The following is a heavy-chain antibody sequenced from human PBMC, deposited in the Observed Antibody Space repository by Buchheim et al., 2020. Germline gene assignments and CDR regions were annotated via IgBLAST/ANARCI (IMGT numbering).Heavy chain of an antibody. CDR2: IKQDGSEK. Sequence: EVQLVQSGGGLVQPGGSLRLSCAASGFSFSSYWMTWVRQAPGKGLEWVANIKQDGSEKYFVDSVKGRFTISRDNVKKSLFLQMNSLRAEDTAVYFCARGGVDFDFWGQGTL. D-gene: IGHD5-12*01. V-gene: IGHV3-7*04. CDR1: GFSFSSYW. J-gene: IGHJ4*02. CDR3: ARGGVDFDF.